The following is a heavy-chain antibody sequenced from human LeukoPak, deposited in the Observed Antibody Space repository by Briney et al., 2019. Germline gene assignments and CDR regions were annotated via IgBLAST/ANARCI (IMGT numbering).Heavy chain of an antibody. CDR2: IKEDGREK. Sequence: GVSLRLSCATSGFTFSSSWMSWVRQAPGKGLECVANIKEDGREKYYVDSVKGRFTISRDNAKNSLYLQMSSLRAEDTAVYYCARGGRPDYWGQGTLVTVSP. CDR3: ARGGRPDY. J-gene: IGHJ4*02. V-gene: IGHV3-7*01. CDR1: GFTFSSSW. D-gene: IGHD3-10*01.